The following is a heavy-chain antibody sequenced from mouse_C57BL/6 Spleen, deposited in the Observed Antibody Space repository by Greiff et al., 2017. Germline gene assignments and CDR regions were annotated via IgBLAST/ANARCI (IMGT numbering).Heavy chain of an antibody. J-gene: IGHJ4*01. D-gene: IGHD1-1*02. CDR1: GYTFTSYW. Sequence: QVQLKQPGAELVKPGASVKLSCKASGYTFTSYWMQWVKQRPGQGLEWIGEIDPSDSYTNYNQKFKGKATLTVDTSSSTAYMQLSSLTSEDSAVYYCARHGLYAMDYWGQGTSVTVAS. CDR2: IDPSDSYT. V-gene: IGHV1-50*01. CDR3: ARHGLYAMDY.